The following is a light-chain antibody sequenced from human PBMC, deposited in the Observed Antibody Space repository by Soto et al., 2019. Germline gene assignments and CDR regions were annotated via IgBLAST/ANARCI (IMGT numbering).Light chain of an antibody. V-gene: IGKV3-20*01. Sequence: EIVLTQSPGTLSLSPGERATLSCRASQSVSSSYLAWYQQKPGQAPRLLIYGASSRATGIPDRFSGSGSGTDFTLTISRLETEDFAVYYCEQYGSSQTFGQGTKVEI. CDR2: GAS. CDR1: QSVSSSY. CDR3: EQYGSSQT. J-gene: IGKJ1*01.